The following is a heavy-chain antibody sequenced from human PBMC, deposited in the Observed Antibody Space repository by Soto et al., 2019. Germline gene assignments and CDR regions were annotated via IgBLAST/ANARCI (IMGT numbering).Heavy chain of an antibody. D-gene: IGHD3-10*01. CDR3: ARDLMVGWFDP. CDR1: GGSITNYY. Sequence: PSETLSLTCTVSGGSITNYYWSWIRQPAGKGLEWIGRMYTKERTNYNLSFKSRVTMSVDTSKNQFSLKLSSVTAADTAVYYCARDLMVGWFDPWGQGTLVTVSS. J-gene: IGHJ5*02. CDR2: MYTKERT. V-gene: IGHV4-4*07.